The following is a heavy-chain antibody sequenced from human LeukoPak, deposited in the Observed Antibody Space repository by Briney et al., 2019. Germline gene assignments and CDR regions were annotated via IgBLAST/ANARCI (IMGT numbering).Heavy chain of an antibody. CDR2: INWNGGNT. D-gene: IGHD4-11*01. CDR1: GFTFDDYG. V-gene: IGHV3-20*04. J-gene: IGHJ6*03. Sequence: PGGSLRLSCAASGFTFDDYGMSWVRQAPGKGLEWASGINWNGGNTGYVDSVKGRFTISRDNAKNSLYLQMNSLRVEDTALYYCARALSNYVDYYYYYYMDVWGKGTTVTVSS. CDR3: ARALSNYVDYYYYYYMDV.